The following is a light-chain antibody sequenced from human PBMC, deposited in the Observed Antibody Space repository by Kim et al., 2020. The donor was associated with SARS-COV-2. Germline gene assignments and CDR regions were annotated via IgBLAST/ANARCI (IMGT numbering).Light chain of an antibody. CDR1: ELGYKY. Sequence: SYELTQPPSVSVSPRQTATITCSGDELGYKYACWYQQKAGQSPVLVIYEDNKRPSGIPERFSGSNSGSTATLTISGTQAMDEADYYCQTWDRSSQWVFGG. CDR2: EDN. V-gene: IGLV3-1*01. J-gene: IGLJ3*02. CDR3: QTWDRSSQWV.